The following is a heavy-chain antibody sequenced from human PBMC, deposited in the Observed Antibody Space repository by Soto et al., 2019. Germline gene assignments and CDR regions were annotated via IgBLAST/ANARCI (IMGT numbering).Heavy chain of an antibody. CDR1: AFSLTSCS. Sequence: GGSLRLSCVTSAFSLTSCSMSWVRQTPGKGLEWVSALSRSGGATYYADSVKGRFTISRDNSKNTLFLHMSNLRAEDTAMYYCTIVRVADSALDHWGQGTLVTVSS. D-gene: IGHD3-10*02. J-gene: IGHJ4*02. CDR2: LSRSGGAT. CDR3: TIVRVADSALDH. V-gene: IGHV3-23*01.